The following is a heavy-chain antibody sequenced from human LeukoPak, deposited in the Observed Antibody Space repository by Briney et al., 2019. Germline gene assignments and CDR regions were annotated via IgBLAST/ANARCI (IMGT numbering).Heavy chain of an antibody. V-gene: IGHV5-51*01. CDR2: IYPGDSDT. CDR1: GYSFTSYW. J-gene: IGHJ4*02. Sequence: GESLKISCKGSGYSFTSYWIGWVRQMPGKGLEWMGIIYPGDSDTRYSPSFQGQVTISADKSISTAYLQWSSLKASDTAMYYCARQLRRTTLGVFFDYWGQGTLVTVSS. D-gene: IGHD1-7*01. CDR3: ARQLRRTTLGVFFDY.